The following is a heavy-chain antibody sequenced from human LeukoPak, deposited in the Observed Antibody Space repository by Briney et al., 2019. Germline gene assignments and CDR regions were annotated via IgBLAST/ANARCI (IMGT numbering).Heavy chain of an antibody. V-gene: IGHV1-18*01. D-gene: IGHD1-26*01. CDR3: AIIREGEAFDI. CDR1: GYTFTSYG. J-gene: IGHJ3*02. Sequence: ASVKVSCKASGYTFTSYGISWVRQAPGQGLEWMGWISAYNGNTNYAQKLQGRVTMTTDTSTSTAYMELSRLRSDDTAVYYCAIIREGEAFDIWGQGTMVTVSS. CDR2: ISAYNGNT.